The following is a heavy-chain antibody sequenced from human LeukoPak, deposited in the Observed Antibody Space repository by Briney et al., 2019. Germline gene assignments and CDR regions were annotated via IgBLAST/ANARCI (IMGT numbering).Heavy chain of an antibody. D-gene: IGHD3-22*01. CDR3: AKVGPRESSGYYRAPEYFQH. V-gene: IGHV3-23*01. CDR1: GFTFNSYP. CDR2: ISGSGGST. J-gene: IGHJ1*01. Sequence: GGSLRLSCAASGFTFNSYPMSWVRQAPGKGLEWVSAISGSGGSTYYADSVKGRFTISRDNSKNTLYLQMNSLRAEDTAVYYCAKVGPRESSGYYRAPEYFQHWGQGTLVTVSS.